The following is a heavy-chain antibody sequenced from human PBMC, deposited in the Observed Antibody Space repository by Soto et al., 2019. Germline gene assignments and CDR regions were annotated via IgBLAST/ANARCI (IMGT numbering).Heavy chain of an antibody. J-gene: IGHJ4*02. D-gene: IGHD6-19*01. CDR3: AKGGRQWLVTSDFNY. CDR2: IWHDGSQK. CDR1: GFTFSNYG. V-gene: IGHV3-33*06. Sequence: QVQLVESGGGVVQPGTSLRLSCVASGFTFSNYGIHWVRQAPGRGLEWVAVIWHDGSQKYLTDSVKGRFTISRDSSKNTVSLEMTSLRAEDTAVYYCAKGGRQWLVTSDFNYWGQGALVTVSS.